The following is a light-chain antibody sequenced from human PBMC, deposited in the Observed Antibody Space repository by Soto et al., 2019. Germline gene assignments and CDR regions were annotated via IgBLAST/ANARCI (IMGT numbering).Light chain of an antibody. J-gene: IGKJ4*01. CDR1: QSISRS. V-gene: IGKV1-5*01. Sequence: DIQMTQSPSSLSASVGDRVTITCRASQSISRSLAWYQQKPGKAPNLLIYDASSLESGVPSRFSGSGSGTDFTLTISSLQPEDFATYYCQQFNSFPLTFGGGTKVDI. CDR2: DAS. CDR3: QQFNSFPLT.